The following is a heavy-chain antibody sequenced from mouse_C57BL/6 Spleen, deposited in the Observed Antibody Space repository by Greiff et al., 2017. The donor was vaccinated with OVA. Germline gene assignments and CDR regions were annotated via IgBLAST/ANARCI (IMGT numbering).Heavy chain of an antibody. D-gene: IGHD1-1*01. CDR1: GYTFTSYW. Sequence: QVQLQQSGADLAKPGASVKLSCKASGYTFTSYWMHWVKQRPGQGLEWIGYINPSSGYTKYNQKFKDKATLTADKSSSTAYMQLSSLTYEDSAVYYCAYYYGSSYVEKVYWGQGTTLTVSS. V-gene: IGHV1-7*01. CDR2: INPSSGYT. J-gene: IGHJ2*01. CDR3: AYYYGSSYVEKVY.